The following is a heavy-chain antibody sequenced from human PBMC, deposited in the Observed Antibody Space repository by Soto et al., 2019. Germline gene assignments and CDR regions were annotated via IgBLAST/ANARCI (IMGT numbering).Heavy chain of an antibody. CDR1: DGSLNSGNFY. Sequence: QVQLQESGPGLVKPSETLSLTCTVSDGSLNSGNFYWSWIRQPPGKELEWIGHIYYIGTTKYNPSLKSRVTISVDTSKNQFSLKVTSVTAADTAMYYCAREEKQLARYGGDFDYWGQGILVTVSS. D-gene: IGHD6-13*01. CDR2: IYYIGTT. J-gene: IGHJ4*02. CDR3: AREEKQLARYGGDFDY. V-gene: IGHV4-61*01.